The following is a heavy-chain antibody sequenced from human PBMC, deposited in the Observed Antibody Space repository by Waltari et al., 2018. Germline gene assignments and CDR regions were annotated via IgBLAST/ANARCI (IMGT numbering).Heavy chain of an antibody. D-gene: IGHD3-16*02. CDR3: ARDPTLAVSLGAFDI. J-gene: IGHJ3*02. CDR2: ISAYNGNT. CDR1: GYTFASYG. V-gene: IGHV1-18*01. Sequence: QVQLVQSGAEVKKPGASVKVSCKASGYTFASYGISLVRQAAGQGLEWMGWISAYNGNTNYAQKLQGRVTMTTDTSTSTAYMELRSLRSDDTAVYYCARDPTLAVSLGAFDIWGQGTMVTVSS.